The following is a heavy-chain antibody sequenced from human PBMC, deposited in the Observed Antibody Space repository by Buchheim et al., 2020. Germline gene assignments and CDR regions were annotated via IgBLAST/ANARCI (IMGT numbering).Heavy chain of an antibody. V-gene: IGHV3-7*03. CDR3: AKERTVAGTRYYFDY. D-gene: IGHD6-19*01. CDR2: IKQDGSEK. J-gene: IGHJ4*02. Sequence: EVQLVESGGGLVQPGGSLRLSCAASGFTFSSYWMSWVRQAPGKGLEWVANIKQDGSEKYYVDSVKGRFTISRDNSKNTLYLQMNSLRAEDTAVYYCAKERTVAGTRYYFDYWGQGTL. CDR1: GFTFSSYW.